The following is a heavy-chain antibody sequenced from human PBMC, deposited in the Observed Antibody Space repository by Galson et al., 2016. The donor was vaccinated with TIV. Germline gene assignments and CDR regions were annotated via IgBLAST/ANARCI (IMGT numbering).Heavy chain of an antibody. V-gene: IGHV3-23*01. Sequence: SLRLSCAASGLVSSSFAMNWVRQAPGKGLEWVSTISNTGADTFHADSVKGRFAISRDNSKNMLYLHMTSLRADDTAVYYYAKGSTWFGESLSHWGQGTPVTVSS. CDR1: GLVSSSFA. CDR2: ISNTGADT. D-gene: IGHD3-10*01. CDR3: AKGSTWFGESLSH. J-gene: IGHJ4*02.